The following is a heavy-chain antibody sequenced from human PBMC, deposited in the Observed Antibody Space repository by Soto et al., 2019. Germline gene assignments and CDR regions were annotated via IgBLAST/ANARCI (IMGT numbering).Heavy chain of an antibody. D-gene: IGHD6-6*01. Sequence: HPGGSLRLSCAASGFTFSSYAMSWVRQAPGKGLEWVSAISGSGGSTYYADSVKGRFTISRDNSKNTLYLQMNSLRAEDTAVYYWAKGQQLVRALADDWGQGTRVTVSS. CDR1: GFTFSSYA. J-gene: IGHJ4*02. V-gene: IGHV3-23*01. CDR3: AKGQQLVRALADD. CDR2: ISGSGGST.